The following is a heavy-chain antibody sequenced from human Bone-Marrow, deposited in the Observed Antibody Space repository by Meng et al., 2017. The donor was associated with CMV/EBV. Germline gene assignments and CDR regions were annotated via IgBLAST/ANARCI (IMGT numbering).Heavy chain of an antibody. Sequence: SVKVACKASGGTFSSYAISWVRQAPGQGLEWMGGIIPILGIANYAQKFQGRVTITADKSTSTAYMELSSLRSDDTAVYYCARDYYDSSSRPDYWGQGTLVTVSS. J-gene: IGHJ4*02. CDR1: GGTFSSYA. CDR3: ARDYYDSSSRPDY. CDR2: IIPILGIA. V-gene: IGHV1-69*10. D-gene: IGHD3-3*01.